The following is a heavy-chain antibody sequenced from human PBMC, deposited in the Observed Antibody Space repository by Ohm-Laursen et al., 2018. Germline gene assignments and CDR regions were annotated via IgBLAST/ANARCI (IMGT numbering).Heavy chain of an antibody. V-gene: IGHV4-4*07. J-gene: IGHJ5*02. Sequence: SDTLSLTWNVSGGSISNYYWSWIRQPAGKGLEWVGRMYSSGNTNYNPSLKSRVTISVDTSKNQFSLKLSSATAADTAVYYCARQEGYCSSTSCYEVWFDPWGQGTLVTVSS. CDR2: MYSSGNT. D-gene: IGHD2-2*01. CDR1: GGSISNYY. CDR3: ARQEGYCSSTSCYEVWFDP.